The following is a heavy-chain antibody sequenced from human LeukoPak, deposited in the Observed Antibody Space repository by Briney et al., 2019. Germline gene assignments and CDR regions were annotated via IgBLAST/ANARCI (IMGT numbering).Heavy chain of an antibody. V-gene: IGHV4-59*01. D-gene: IGHD3-10*01. Sequence: SSETLSLTCTVSGGSISSYYWSWIRKPPGKGLGWIGYIYYSGSTNYKSSLKSRVTISVDTSKNQFSLKLSSVTAADTAVYYCAREEGPPGVYFDYWGQGTLVTVSS. CDR3: AREEGPPGVYFDY. CDR2: IYYSGST. J-gene: IGHJ4*02. CDR1: GGSISSYY.